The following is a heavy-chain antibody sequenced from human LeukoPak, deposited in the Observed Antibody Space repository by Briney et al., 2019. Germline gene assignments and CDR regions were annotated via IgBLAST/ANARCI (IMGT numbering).Heavy chain of an antibody. CDR1: GFTVSSNY. D-gene: IGHD5-12*01. Sequence: GGSLRLSCAASGFTVSSNYMSWVRQAPGKGLEWVSVIYSGGSTYYADSVKGRFTISRDNSKNTLYLQMNSLRAEDTAVYYCAREAWPTLDAFDTWGQGTMVTVSS. CDR2: IYSGGST. CDR3: AREAWPTLDAFDT. V-gene: IGHV3-66*01. J-gene: IGHJ3*02.